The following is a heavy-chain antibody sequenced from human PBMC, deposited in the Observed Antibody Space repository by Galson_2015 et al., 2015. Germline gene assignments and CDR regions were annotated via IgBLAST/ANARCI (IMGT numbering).Heavy chain of an antibody. V-gene: IGHV3-23*01. CDR1: GFTFSSYA. D-gene: IGHD3-9*01. CDR3: AKEDILTGYPHYYFDY. CDR2: ISGSGGSP. Sequence: SLRISCAASGFTFSSYAMSWVRQAPGKGLEWVSAISGSGGSPYYADSVKGRFTISRDNSKNTLYLQMNSLRAEDTAVYYCAKEDILTGYPHYYFDYWGQGTLVTVSS. J-gene: IGHJ4*02.